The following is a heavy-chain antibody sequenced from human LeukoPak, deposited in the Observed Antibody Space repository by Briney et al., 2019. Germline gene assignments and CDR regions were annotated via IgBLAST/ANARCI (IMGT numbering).Heavy chain of an antibody. Sequence: GGSLRLSCAASGFSFSSYAMHWVRQARGKGLAWVAVTSYDGDNKYYADSVKGRFTISRDNSKNTLYLQMNSLRAEDTAVYYCARGGITIFGGGPYYFDYWGQGTLVTVSS. D-gene: IGHD3-3*01. CDR1: GFSFSSYA. CDR3: ARGGITIFGGGPYYFDY. J-gene: IGHJ4*02. CDR2: TSYDGDNK. V-gene: IGHV3-30-3*01.